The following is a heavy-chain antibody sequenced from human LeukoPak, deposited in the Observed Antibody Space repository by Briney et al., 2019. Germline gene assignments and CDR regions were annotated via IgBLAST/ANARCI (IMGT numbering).Heavy chain of an antibody. CDR1: GYTFTGYY. Sequence: ASVKVSCKASGYTFTGYYMHWVRQAPGQGLEWMGWINPNSGGTNYAQKFQGRVTMTRDTSISTAYMELSRLRSDDTAVHYCARGGPNWGRPHDYWGQGTLVTVSS. CDR3: ARGGPNWGRPHDY. D-gene: IGHD7-27*01. J-gene: IGHJ4*02. CDR2: INPNSGGT. V-gene: IGHV1-2*02.